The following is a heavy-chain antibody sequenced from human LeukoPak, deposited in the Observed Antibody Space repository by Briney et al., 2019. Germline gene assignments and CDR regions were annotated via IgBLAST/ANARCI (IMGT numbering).Heavy chain of an antibody. V-gene: IGHV1-46*01. CDR1: GYTFTNYY. CDR2: INPSGGST. J-gene: IGHJ5*02. D-gene: IGHD4-23*01. CDR3: ARDNSIGGRGWWFDP. Sequence: ASGKVSRKASGYTFTNYYMHWVRQAPGQGLEWMGLINPSGGSTSYAEKFQGRVIMTRDMSTTTDYMELSSLRSEDTAVYYCARDNSIGGRGWWFDPWGQGTLVTVSS.